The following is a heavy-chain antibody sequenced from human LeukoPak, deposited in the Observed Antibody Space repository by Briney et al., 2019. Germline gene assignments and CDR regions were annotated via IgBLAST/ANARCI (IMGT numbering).Heavy chain of an antibody. D-gene: IGHD5-18*01. CDR3: ARESVEGGYSYGIDY. V-gene: IGHV1-2*02. Sequence: ASVKVSCKASGYTFTGYYMHWVRQAPGQGLEWMGWINPNSGGTNYAQKFQGRVTMTRDTSISTAYMELSRLRSDDTAVYYCARESVEGGYSYGIDYWGQGTLVNVSS. CDR1: GYTFTGYY. CDR2: INPNSGGT. J-gene: IGHJ4*02.